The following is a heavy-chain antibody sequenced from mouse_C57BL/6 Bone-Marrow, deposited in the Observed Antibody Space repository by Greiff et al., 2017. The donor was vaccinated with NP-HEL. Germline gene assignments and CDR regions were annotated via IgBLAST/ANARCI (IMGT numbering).Heavy chain of an antibody. CDR1: GYTFTSYG. CDR2: IYPRSGNP. CDR3: ARWDSSGYSWFAY. V-gene: IGHV1-81*01. Sequence: VQLQQSGAELARPGASVKLSCKASGYTFTSYGIRWVKQRTGQGLEWIGEIYPRSGNPYYNEKFKGKATLTADKSSSTAYMERRSLTSEDSAVYFCARWDSSGYSWFAYWGQGTLVTVSA. J-gene: IGHJ3*01. D-gene: IGHD3-2*02.